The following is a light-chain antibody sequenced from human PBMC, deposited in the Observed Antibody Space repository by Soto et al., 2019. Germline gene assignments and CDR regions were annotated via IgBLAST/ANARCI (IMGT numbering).Light chain of an antibody. Sequence: VLTQSPATLSLSPGERATLSCRASQRISEYLAWYQQKPGQPPRLVIYDTSIRATGIPARFSGSGSGTEFTLTITGLQPEDFAVYYCQQCNSPTWTFGQGTKVEVK. CDR2: DTS. V-gene: IGKV3-11*01. CDR3: QQCNSPTWT. J-gene: IGKJ1*01. CDR1: QRISEY.